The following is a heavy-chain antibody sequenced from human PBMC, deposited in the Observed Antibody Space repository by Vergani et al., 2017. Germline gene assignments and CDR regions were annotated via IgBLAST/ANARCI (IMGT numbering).Heavy chain of an antibody. CDR1: GYSFTSYW. D-gene: IGHD3-22*01. V-gene: IGHV4-59*01. J-gene: IGHJ5*02. CDR3: ARERLLRVGGFDP. CDR2: IYYSGST. Sequence: VQLVQSGAEVKKPGESLKISCKGSGYSFTSYWIGWVRQMPGKGLEWIGYIYYSGSTNYNPSLKSRVTISVDTSKNQFSLKLSSVTAADTAVYYCARERLLRVGGFDPWGQGTLVTVSS.